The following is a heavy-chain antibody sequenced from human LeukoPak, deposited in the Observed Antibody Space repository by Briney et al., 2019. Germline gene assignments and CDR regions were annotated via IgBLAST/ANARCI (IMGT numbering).Heavy chain of an antibody. Sequence: PSETLSLTCTVSGGSISSYYWSWIRQPPGKGLEWIGYIYYSGSTNYNPSLKSRVTISVDTSQNQFSLNLSSVTAADTAVYYCASVPESGYCSSTSCHEGPEYFQHWGQGTLVTVSS. J-gene: IGHJ1*01. V-gene: IGHV4-59*01. CDR1: GGSISSYY. CDR2: IYYSGST. D-gene: IGHD2-2*01. CDR3: ASVPESGYCSSTSCHEGPEYFQH.